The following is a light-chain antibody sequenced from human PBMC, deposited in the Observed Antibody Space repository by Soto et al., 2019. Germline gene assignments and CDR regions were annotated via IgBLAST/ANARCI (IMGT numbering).Light chain of an antibody. CDR2: GAS. J-gene: IGKJ2*01. CDR3: QQYGSGYT. V-gene: IGKV3-20*01. Sequence: EIVLTQSPGTLSLATGERATLSCMASQSVSRRYLAWYQQKPGQAPRLLIYGASSRATGIPDRFSGSGSGTDFTLTISRLEPEDFAVYYCQQYGSGYTFGQGTKLEI. CDR1: QSVSRRY.